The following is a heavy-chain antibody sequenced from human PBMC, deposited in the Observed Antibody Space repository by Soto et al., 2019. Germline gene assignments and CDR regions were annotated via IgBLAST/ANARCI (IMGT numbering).Heavy chain of an antibody. CDR3: ARFGQYYDILTGYYRSNWFDP. CDR2: IYYSGST. Sequence: SETLSLTCTVSGGSISSYYWSWIRQPPGKGLEWIGYIYYSGSTNYNPSLKSRVTISVDTSKNQFSLKLSSVTAADTAVYYCARFGQYYDILTGYYRSNWFDPWGQGTLVTVSS. J-gene: IGHJ5*02. V-gene: IGHV4-59*01. D-gene: IGHD3-9*01. CDR1: GGSISSYY.